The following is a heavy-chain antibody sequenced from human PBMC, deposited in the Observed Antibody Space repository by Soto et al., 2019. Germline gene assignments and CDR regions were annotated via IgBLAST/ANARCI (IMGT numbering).Heavy chain of an antibody. V-gene: IGHV3-53*01. CDR2: IYGGGTT. D-gene: IGHD6-19*01. CDR1: GFAVSSKY. CDR3: VQTTGWPGFDF. Sequence: EVQLVESGGGLIQPGGSLRLSCAASGFAVSSKYMTWVRQAPGKGLEWVSVIYGGGTTYYADSVKGRFTISRDTSKNTKYLQMNSLRAEDTAVYYCVQTTGWPGFDFWGQGTLVTVPS. J-gene: IGHJ4*02.